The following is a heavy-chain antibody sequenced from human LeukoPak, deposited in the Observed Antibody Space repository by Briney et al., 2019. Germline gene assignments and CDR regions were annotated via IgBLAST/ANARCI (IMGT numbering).Heavy chain of an antibody. CDR1: GFTVSSNY. Sequence: GASLSLSCAASGFTVSSNYMSWVRKAPGKGLEWVSVIYSGGSTYYADSVKGRFTISRDNSKNTLYLQMNSLRAEDTAVYYCARVIGDEFGSSCWDYWGQGTLVTVSS. D-gene: IGHD6-13*01. J-gene: IGHJ4*02. CDR3: ARVIGDEFGSSCWDY. CDR2: IYSGGST. V-gene: IGHV3-66*01.